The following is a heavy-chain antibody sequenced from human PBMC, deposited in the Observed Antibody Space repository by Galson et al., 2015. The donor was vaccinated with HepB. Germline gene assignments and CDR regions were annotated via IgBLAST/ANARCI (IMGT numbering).Heavy chain of an antibody. CDR3: ARDRSAARGYYYYYGMDV. J-gene: IGHJ6*02. D-gene: IGHD6-6*01. CDR1: GGTFSSYA. CDR2: IIPIFGTA. Sequence: SVKVSCKAPGGTFSSYAISWVRRAPGQGLEWMGGIIPIFGTANYAQKFQGRVTITADESTSTAYMELSSLRSEDTAAYYCARDRSAARGYYYYYGMDVWGQGTTVTVSS. V-gene: IGHV1-69*13.